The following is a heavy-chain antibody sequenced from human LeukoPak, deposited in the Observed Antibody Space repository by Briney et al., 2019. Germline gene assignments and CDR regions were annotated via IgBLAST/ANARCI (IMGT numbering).Heavy chain of an antibody. D-gene: IGHD6-13*01. CDR2: ITGSGDTT. CDR1: GFTFSSSA. V-gene: IGHV3-23*01. J-gene: IGHJ4*02. Sequence: GSLRLSCAASGFTFSSSALNWVRQAPGKGLEWVSAITGSGDTTHYADSVKGRFTLSRDNSKNMLYLQMNSLRADDTAVYYCARESLGGSWFDYWGQGTLVTVSS. CDR3: ARESLGGSWFDY.